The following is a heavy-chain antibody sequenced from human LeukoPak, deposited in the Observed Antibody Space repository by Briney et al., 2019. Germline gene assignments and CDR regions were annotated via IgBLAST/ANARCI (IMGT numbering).Heavy chain of an antibody. CDR3: ARNAAAGNNWFDP. CDR2: IYYSGST. Sequence: SETLFLTCTVSGGSISSYYWSWIRQPPGKGLEWIGYIYYSGSTNYNPSLKSRVTISVDTSKNQFSLKLSSVTAADTAVYYCARNAAAGNNWFDPWGQGTLVTVSS. J-gene: IGHJ5*02. D-gene: IGHD6-13*01. V-gene: IGHV4-59*08. CDR1: GGSISSYY.